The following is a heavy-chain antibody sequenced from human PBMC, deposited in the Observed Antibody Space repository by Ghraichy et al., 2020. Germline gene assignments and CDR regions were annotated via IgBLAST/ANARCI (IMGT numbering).Heavy chain of an antibody. CDR2: INAGNGNT. Sequence: ASVKVSCKASGYTFTSYAMHWVRQAPGQRLEWMGWINAGNGNTKYSQKFQGRVTITRDTSASTAYMELSSLRSEDTAVYYCARGRQLVPPPRGYYYYYMDVWGKGTTVTVSS. D-gene: IGHD6-6*01. V-gene: IGHV1-3*01. CDR3: ARGRQLVPPPRGYYYYYMDV. J-gene: IGHJ6*03. CDR1: GYTFTSYA.